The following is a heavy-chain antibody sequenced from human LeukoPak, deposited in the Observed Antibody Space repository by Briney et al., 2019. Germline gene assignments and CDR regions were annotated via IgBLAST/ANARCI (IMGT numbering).Heavy chain of an antibody. J-gene: IGHJ4*02. D-gene: IGHD5-18*01. CDR3: ARAGGYGLIDY. CDR1: GDSISTSNSY. Sequence: SETLSLTCTVSGDSISTSNSYWGWIRQPPGKGLEWIGSIYHSGTTYSGSTYYNPSLKSRVTISLDTSKNQFSLKVGSMTAADTAVYYCARAGGYGLIDYGGQGTMVTVSS. V-gene: IGHV4-39*07. CDR2: IYHSGTTYSGST.